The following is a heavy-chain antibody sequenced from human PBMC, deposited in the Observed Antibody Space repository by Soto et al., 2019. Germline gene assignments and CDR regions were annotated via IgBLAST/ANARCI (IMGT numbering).Heavy chain of an antibody. V-gene: IGHV3-23*01. CDR2: ISGSGGST. CDR1: GFTFSSYA. CDR3: AKRKDSGGYYYWYFDL. D-gene: IGHD3-22*01. J-gene: IGHJ2*01. Sequence: GGSLRLSCAASGFTFSSYAMSWVRQAPGKGLEWVSAISGSGGSTYYADSVKGRFTISRDNSKNTLYLQMNSLRAEDTAVYYCAKRKDSGGYYYWYFDLWGRGTLVTVSS.